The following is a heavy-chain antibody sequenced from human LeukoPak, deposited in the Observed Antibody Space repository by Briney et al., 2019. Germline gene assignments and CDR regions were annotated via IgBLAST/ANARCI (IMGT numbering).Heavy chain of an antibody. CDR3: ARDRYSYDY. Sequence: GGSLRLSCAASGFTFSTYSMNWVRQAPGKGLEWVSYISSSGSTIYYADSVKGRFTISRDNAKNSLYLQMNSLRAEDTAVYYCARDRYSYDYWGQGTLVTVSS. J-gene: IGHJ4*02. D-gene: IGHD5-18*01. V-gene: IGHV3-48*04. CDR1: GFTFSTYS. CDR2: ISSSGSTI.